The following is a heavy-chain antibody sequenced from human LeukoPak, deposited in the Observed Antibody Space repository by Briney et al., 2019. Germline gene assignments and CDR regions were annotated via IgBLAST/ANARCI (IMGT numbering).Heavy chain of an antibody. CDR3: ARHSTWYDAFDI. D-gene: IGHD6-13*01. CDR1: GFTFSSYE. J-gene: IGHJ3*02. CDR2: ISSSGSTI. Sequence: GGSLRLSCAASGFTFSSYEMNWVRQAPGKGLEWVSYISSSGSTIYYADSVKGRFTISRDNAKNSLYLQMNSLRAEDTAVYYCARHSTWYDAFDIWGQGTMVTVSS. V-gene: IGHV3-48*03.